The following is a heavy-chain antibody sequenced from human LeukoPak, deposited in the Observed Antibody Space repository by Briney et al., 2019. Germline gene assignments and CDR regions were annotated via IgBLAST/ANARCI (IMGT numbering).Heavy chain of an antibody. J-gene: IGHJ4*02. Sequence: PGGSLRLSCAASGFIFSSYWMSWVRQAPGKGLEWVANIKQDGSEKYYVDSVKGRFSISRDRAKNSLYLQMNGLRAEDTAVYYCAREEYGDHLWWWGEGTPVTVSS. CDR2: IKQDGSEK. CDR3: AREEYGDHLWW. CDR1: GFIFSSYW. V-gene: IGHV3-7*01. D-gene: IGHD4-17*01.